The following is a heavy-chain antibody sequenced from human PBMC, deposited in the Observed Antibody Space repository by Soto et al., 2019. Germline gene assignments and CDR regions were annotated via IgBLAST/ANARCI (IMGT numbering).Heavy chain of an antibody. CDR2: IIPILGTA. CDR1: GGTFSSYA. Sequence: EASVKVSCKASGGTFSSYAISWVRQAPGQGLEWMGGIIPILGTANYAQKFQGRVTITADESTSTAYMELSSLRSEDTAVYYCASADIVVVPAAIIRGHYYYGMDAWGQGTTVTVSS. V-gene: IGHV1-69*13. CDR3: ASADIVVVPAAIIRGHYYYGMDA. J-gene: IGHJ6*02. D-gene: IGHD2-2*02.